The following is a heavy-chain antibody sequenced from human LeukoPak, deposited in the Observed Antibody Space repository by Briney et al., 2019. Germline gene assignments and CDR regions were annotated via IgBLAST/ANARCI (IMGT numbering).Heavy chain of an antibody. V-gene: IGHV3-21*01. J-gene: IGHJ6*03. CDR2: ISSNSSYT. CDR3: ARDHVSSSWFPELHYYYIDV. D-gene: IGHD6-13*01. Sequence: PGGSLRLSCAASGFTFSSYSMNWVRQAPGKGLEWVSSISSNSSYTYYADSVKGRFTISRDNAKNSLYLQMNSLRDEDTAVYYCARDHVSSSWFPELHYYYIDVWGKGTTVTVSS. CDR1: GFTFSSYS.